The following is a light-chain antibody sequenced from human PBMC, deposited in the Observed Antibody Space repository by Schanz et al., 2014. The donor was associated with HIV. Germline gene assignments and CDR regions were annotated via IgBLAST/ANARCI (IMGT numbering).Light chain of an antibody. CDR1: SSDVGTYNY. Sequence: QSALTQPASVSGSPGQSVTISCTGTSSDVGTYNYVSWYQQHPGKAPRLVIFAVSERPSGVPDRFSGSKSGNTASLTLSGLQADDEAEYFCCSYAGSNTYVFGSGTKLTVL. CDR2: AVS. J-gene: IGLJ1*01. V-gene: IGLV2-8*01. CDR3: CSYAGSNTYV.